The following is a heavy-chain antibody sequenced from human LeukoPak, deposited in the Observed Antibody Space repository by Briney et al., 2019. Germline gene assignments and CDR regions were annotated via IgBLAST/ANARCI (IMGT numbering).Heavy chain of an antibody. CDR3: ARGSKTAGTIYSFDY. J-gene: IGHJ4*02. CDR1: GFTFISYG. CDR2: ISVSVDSK. Sequence: RWSLRLSCAASGFTFISYGMSWVRQAPGKGLEWVSGISVSVDSKYYADSVRGRFTISRDNSKNTVYLQMNSLRAEDTAVYYCARGSKTAGTIYSFDYWGQGTLVTVSS. V-gene: IGHV3-23*01. D-gene: IGHD6-13*01.